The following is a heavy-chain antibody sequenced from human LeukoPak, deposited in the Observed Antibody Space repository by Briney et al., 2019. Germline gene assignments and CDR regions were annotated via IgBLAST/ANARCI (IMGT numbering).Heavy chain of an antibody. V-gene: IGHV3-23*01. CDR2: ISGSGANT. J-gene: IGHJ4*02. Sequence: PGGSLRLSCVASGFTFSSHALTWIRQAPGKGLEWVSSISGSGANTYYTDSVKGRFTISRDNSNNTLYLQMNSLRAEDTAVYYCAKDQRINMVRGVIRKSPFDYWGQGTLVTVSS. CDR1: GFTFSSHA. D-gene: IGHD3-10*01. CDR3: AKDQRINMVRGVIRKSPFDY.